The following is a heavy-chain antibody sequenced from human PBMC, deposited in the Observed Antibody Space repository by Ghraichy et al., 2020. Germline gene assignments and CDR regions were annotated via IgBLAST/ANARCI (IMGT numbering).Heavy chain of an antibody. CDR1: GGSIESYY. D-gene: IGHD2-21*01. Sequence: SQTLSLTCSVSGGSIESYYWSWIRQPPGKGLEWIGYIYYSGSTDYNPSLKGRVTISVDTSKNQFSLKLSSVTASDTAVYYCARVHPPSDCGDYWGQGTLVTVSS. CDR3: ARVHPPSDCGDY. V-gene: IGHV4-59*01. CDR2: IYYSGST. J-gene: IGHJ4*02.